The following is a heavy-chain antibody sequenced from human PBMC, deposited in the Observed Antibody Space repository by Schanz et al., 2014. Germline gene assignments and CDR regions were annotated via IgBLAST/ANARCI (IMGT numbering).Heavy chain of an antibody. CDR2: IAGSGGGP. V-gene: IGHV3-23*04. J-gene: IGHJ4*02. D-gene: IGHD3-3*01. CDR3: ARGSGTFDS. Sequence: LVVESGGGLVQPGGSLRLSRAASGFTFRNNWMHWFRQGPGKGLSWVSVIAGSGGGPNYADSVKGRFTISRDNSDNTLYLQMNNLRGEDTAVYYCARGSGTFDSWGQGTLVTVSS. CDR1: GFTFRNNW.